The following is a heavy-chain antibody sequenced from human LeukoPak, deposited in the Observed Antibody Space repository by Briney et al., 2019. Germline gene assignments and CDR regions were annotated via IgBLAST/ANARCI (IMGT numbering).Heavy chain of an antibody. CDR3: VRERYHGSGAPKFDF. D-gene: IGHD3-10*01. Sequence: GGSLRLSCAASGFTFSDYSMNWVRQTPRKGLEWVSCISGSGSYIYYADSMKGRFTISRDNAKNSLNLQVNSLRAEDTAVYYCVRERYHGSGAPKFDFWGQGTLVTVSS. CDR2: ISGSGSYI. CDR1: GFTFSDYS. J-gene: IGHJ4*02. V-gene: IGHV3-21*01.